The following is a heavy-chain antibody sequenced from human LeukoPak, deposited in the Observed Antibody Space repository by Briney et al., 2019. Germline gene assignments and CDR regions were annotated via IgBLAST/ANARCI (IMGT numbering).Heavy chain of an antibody. D-gene: IGHD3-16*01. CDR1: GFFFDDYG. V-gene: IGHV3-7*03. Sequence: PGRSLRLSCAASGFFFDDYGMHWVRQAPGKGLEWVATINPDGNKKGVADSVRGRFTISRDDAENSLYLQMSNLRAEDTAVYFCARGGGLDVWGQGATVTVSS. CDR3: ARGGGLDV. CDR2: INPDGNKK. J-gene: IGHJ6*02.